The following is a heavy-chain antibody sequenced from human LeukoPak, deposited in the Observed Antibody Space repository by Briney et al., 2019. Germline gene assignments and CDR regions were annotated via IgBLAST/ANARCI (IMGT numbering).Heavy chain of an antibody. V-gene: IGHV4-59*08. D-gene: IGHD6-13*01. CDR1: GGSISSYY. CDR2: IYYSGST. Sequence: PSETLSLTCTVSGGSISSYYWSWIRQPPGKGLEWIGYIYYSGSTNYNPSLKSRVTISVDTSKNQFSLKLSSVTAADTAVYYCARHAHGYSSSWYDYWGQGTLVTVSS. J-gene: IGHJ4*02. CDR3: ARHAHGYSSSWYDY.